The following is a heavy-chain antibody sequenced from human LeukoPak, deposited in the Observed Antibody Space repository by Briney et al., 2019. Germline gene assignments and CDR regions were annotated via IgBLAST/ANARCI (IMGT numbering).Heavy chain of an antibody. CDR2: ISGSGITT. V-gene: IGHV3-23*01. CDR1: GFTFNNYG. D-gene: IGHD2-8*02. Sequence: PGRSLRLSCAASGFTFNNYGMHWVRQAPGKGLEWVSTISGSGITTYYADSVKGRFTISRDNSKNTLYLQMNSLRAEDTAVYYCAKAGGESYCYYMDVWGKGTTVTVSS. J-gene: IGHJ6*03. CDR3: AKAGGESYCYYMDV.